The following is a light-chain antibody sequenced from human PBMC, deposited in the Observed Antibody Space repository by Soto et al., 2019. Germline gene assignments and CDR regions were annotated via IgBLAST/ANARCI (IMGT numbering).Light chain of an antibody. Sequence: DIVLTQSPGTLSLSPGERAIHSCRASQNVSSNYLAWYQQKPGQAPRLLIYGASSRATGIPDSFSGSGSGTDFTLTISRLEPEDFAVYYWQQYGSLSSSFGGGTKVDIK. J-gene: IGKJ4*01. CDR3: QQYGSLSSS. CDR2: GAS. V-gene: IGKV3-20*01. CDR1: QNVSSNY.